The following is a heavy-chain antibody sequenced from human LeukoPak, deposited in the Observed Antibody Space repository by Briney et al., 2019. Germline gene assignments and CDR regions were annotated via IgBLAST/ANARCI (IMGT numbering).Heavy chain of an antibody. D-gene: IGHD1-14*01. CDR1: GHTFTTYY. CDR2: INPSGDGT. J-gene: IGHJ5*02. V-gene: IGHV1-46*01. CDR3: AKETPNTGWFDP. Sequence: ATVKVSCKASGHTFTTYYVHLVRQAPGQGLEWMGVINPSGDGTNYPQRFQGRVTLTRDTSTSTVYMELSSLRSEDTAIYYCAKETPNTGWFDPWGQGTLVTVSS.